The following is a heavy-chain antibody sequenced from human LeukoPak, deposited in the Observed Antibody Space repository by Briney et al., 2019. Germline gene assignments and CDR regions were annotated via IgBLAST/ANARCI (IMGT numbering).Heavy chain of an antibody. D-gene: IGHD2-15*01. CDR3: ARVSPPVVGGGYDMDV. CDR2: IYTSGST. V-gene: IGHV4-4*07. J-gene: IGHJ6*02. CDR1: GGSISSYY. Sequence: SETLSLACTVSGGSISSYYCSWIRQPAGKGLEWIGRIYTSGSTNYNPSLKSRVTMSVDTSKNQFSLKLSSVTAADTAVYYCARVSPPVVGGGYDMDVWGQGTTVTVSS.